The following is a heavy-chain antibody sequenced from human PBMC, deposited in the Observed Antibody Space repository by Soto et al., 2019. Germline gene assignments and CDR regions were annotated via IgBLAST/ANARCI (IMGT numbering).Heavy chain of an antibody. CDR3: ARDHWGRSGSYGGMDV. CDR1: GGSISSGGYY. Sequence: QVQLQESGPGLVKPSQTLSLTCTVSGGSISSGGYYWSWIRQDPGKSLEWIGYIYYSGSTYYNPSLKSRVTIPVDPSKNQFPLKLSSVTAADTAVYYCARDHWGRSGSYGGMDVWGQGTTVTVSS. V-gene: IGHV4-31*03. J-gene: IGHJ6*02. D-gene: IGHD3-10*01. CDR2: IYYSGST.